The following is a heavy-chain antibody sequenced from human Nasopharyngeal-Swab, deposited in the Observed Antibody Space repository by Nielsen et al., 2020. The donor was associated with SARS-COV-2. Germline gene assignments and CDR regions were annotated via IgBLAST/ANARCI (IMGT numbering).Heavy chain of an antibody. V-gene: IGHV3-30*03. CDR2: ISYDGSNK. J-gene: IGHJ6*02. CDR3: VGELLPYYGMDV. D-gene: IGHD1-26*01. CDR1: GFTFSSYG. Sequence: GESLKISCAASGFTFSSYGMHWVRQAPGKGLEWVAVISYDGSNKYYADSVKGRFTISRDNSKNTLYLQMNSLRAEDTAVYHCVGELLPYYGMDVWGQGTTVTVSS.